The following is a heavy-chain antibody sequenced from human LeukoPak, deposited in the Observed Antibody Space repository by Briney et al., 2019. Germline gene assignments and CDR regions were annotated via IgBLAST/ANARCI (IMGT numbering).Heavy chain of an antibody. J-gene: IGHJ6*03. CDR1: GYTFTGYY. D-gene: IGHD3-22*01. V-gene: IGHV1-2*06. CDR2: INPNSGGT. Sequence: ASVKVSCKASGYTFTGYYMHWVRQAPGQGLEWMGRINPNSGGTNYAQKFQGRVTMTRDTSISTAYMELSRLRSDDTAVYYCAREVSDSSGYYYWSHYYYYMDVWGKGTTVTVSS. CDR3: AREVSDSSGYYYWSHYYYYMDV.